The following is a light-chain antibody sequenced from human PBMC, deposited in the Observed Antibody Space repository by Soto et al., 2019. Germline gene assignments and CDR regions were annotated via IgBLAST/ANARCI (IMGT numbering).Light chain of an antibody. CDR3: QQTSTFTPVT. J-gene: IGKJ5*01. Sequence: DIQMTQSPSSVSASVGDRVTITCRASQGISHWLAWYQLKPGKAPQLLIYAASTLHSGVPSRFSGSGSRTDFTLNISTLQPEDFATYSFQQTSTFTPVTFGQVTRLDIK. CDR2: AAS. CDR1: QGISHW. V-gene: IGKV1-12*01.